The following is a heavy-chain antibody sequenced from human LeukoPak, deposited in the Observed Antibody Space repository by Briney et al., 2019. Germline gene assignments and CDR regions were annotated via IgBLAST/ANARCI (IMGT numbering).Heavy chain of an antibody. CDR2: INPNSGGT. V-gene: IGHV1-2*02. J-gene: IGHJ4*02. CDR1: GYTFTGYY. D-gene: IGHD4-17*01. Sequence: GASVKVSCKASGYTFTGYYMHWVRQAPGQGLEWMGWINPNSGGTNYAQKFQGRVTMTRDTSISTAYMELSRLRSDDTAVYYCAREGPDDYGDHSAGDYWGQGTLVTVSS. CDR3: AREGPDDYGDHSAGDY.